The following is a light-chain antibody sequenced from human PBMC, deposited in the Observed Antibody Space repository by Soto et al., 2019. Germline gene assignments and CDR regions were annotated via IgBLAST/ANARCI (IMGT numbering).Light chain of an antibody. V-gene: IGKV3-20*01. Sequence: EIVMTQSPATLSVSPGEGATLSCRASQSVGTSLAWYQQKPGQAPRLLIYGASSRAAGIPDRFSGSGSGTDYTLTISRLEPEDFVVYYCQQYASSSWTFGQGTKVDIK. J-gene: IGKJ1*01. CDR3: QQYASSSWT. CDR2: GAS. CDR1: QSVGTS.